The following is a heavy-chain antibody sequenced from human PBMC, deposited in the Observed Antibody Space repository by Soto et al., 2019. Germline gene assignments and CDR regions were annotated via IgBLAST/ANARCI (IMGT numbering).Heavy chain of an antibody. CDR1: GGALRKNA. CDR2: IIPIFGTA. V-gene: IGHV1-69*01. Sequence: QVQLVQSGAEVKKPGSSVRVSCKASGGALRKNAITWVRQAPGQGLEWMGEIIPIFGTAIYAQKFQGRVNITADAATNTAYIDLGRLRSEDTAVYYCAIAPGSTGYANRGRFDPWGQGTLVTVSS. D-gene: IGHD5-12*01. CDR3: AIAPGSTGYANRGRFDP. J-gene: IGHJ5*02.